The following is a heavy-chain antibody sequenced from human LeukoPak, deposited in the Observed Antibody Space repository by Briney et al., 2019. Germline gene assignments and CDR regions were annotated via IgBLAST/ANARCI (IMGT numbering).Heavy chain of an antibody. D-gene: IGHD3-10*01. CDR2: IYYSGST. V-gene: IGHV4-59*12. Sequence: SETLSLTCTVSGGSTSSYYWSWIRQPPGKGLEWIGYIYYSGSTNYNPSLKSRVTISVDTSKNQFSLKLSSVTAADTAVYYCARGLTGSRRYFDSWGQGTLVTVSS. CDR1: GGSTSSYY. CDR3: ARGLTGSRRYFDS. J-gene: IGHJ4*02.